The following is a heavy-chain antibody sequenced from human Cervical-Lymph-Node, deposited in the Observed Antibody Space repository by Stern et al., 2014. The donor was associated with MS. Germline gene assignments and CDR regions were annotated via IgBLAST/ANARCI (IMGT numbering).Heavy chain of an antibody. Sequence: VQLVESGGGVVPPGRSLRLSCADSGSTFSKSAMHWVRQAPGTGLEWVAGISHEGSNKQYGDSVKGRLAISRDNSRNTLSLEIYSLRAEDTAVYYCVRTESFYYYDGMDVWGHGTTVIVSS. J-gene: IGHJ6*02. V-gene: IGHV3-30*09. CDR2: ISHEGSNK. CDR3: VRTESFYYYDGMDV. CDR1: GSTFSKSA.